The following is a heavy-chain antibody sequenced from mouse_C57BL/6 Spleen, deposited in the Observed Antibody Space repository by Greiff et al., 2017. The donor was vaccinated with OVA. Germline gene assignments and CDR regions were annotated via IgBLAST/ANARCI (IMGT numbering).Heavy chain of an antibody. CDR2: ISSGGDYI. D-gene: IGHD2-4*01. J-gene: IGHJ2*01. CDR3: TREGLRRKYFDY. CDR1: GFTFSSYA. Sequence: DVHLVESGEGLVKPGGSLKLSCAASGFTFSSYAMSWVRQTPEKRLEWVAYISSGGDYIYYADTVKGRFTISRDNARNTLYLQMSSLKSEDTAMYYCTREGLRRKYFDYWGQGTTLTVSS. V-gene: IGHV5-9-1*02.